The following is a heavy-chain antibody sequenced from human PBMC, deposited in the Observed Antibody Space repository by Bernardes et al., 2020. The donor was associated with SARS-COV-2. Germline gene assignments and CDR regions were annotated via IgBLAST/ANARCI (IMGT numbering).Heavy chain of an antibody. Sequence: GGSLRLSCVASGFTFTTYGMHWVRQAPGKGLEWVASLWYDEGNKFYGDSVRGRFTISRDPSKNTLFLQMNSLRAEDTAIYYCAIATGARSFDLWGQGTLVTVSS. V-gene: IGHV3-33*01. CDR2: LWYDEGNK. J-gene: IGHJ5*02. CDR3: AIATGARSFDL. CDR1: GFTFTTYG. D-gene: IGHD4-17*01.